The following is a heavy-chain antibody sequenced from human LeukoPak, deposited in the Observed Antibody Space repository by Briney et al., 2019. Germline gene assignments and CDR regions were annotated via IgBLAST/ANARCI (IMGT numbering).Heavy chain of an antibody. CDR2: NSYSGNS. CDR3: ARETKRFTMVRGVRGYYYGMDV. J-gene: IGHJ6*02. D-gene: IGHD3-10*01. CDR1: GGSISNYF. Sequence: PSETLSLTCSVSGGSISNYFWRWIRQPPGKGLEYIIHNSYSGNSYYNPSRESRATISVDTSKNQFSLKLSSVTAADTALYYCARETKRFTMVRGVRGYYYGMDVWGQGTTVIVFS. V-gene: IGHV4-59*01.